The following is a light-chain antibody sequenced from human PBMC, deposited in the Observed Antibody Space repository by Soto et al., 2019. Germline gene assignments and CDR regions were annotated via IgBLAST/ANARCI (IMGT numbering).Light chain of an antibody. CDR2: DAS. Sequence: EIVLTQSPATLSVSPGERATLSCRASQSISNRLAWYQQKPGQGPRLLIYDASTRATGVPARFSGSGSGTECTLTIDSLQSEDFAVYYCQQYNNWPRVTFGPGTKVDIK. CDR3: QQYNNWPRVT. J-gene: IGKJ3*01. V-gene: IGKV3-15*01. CDR1: QSISNR.